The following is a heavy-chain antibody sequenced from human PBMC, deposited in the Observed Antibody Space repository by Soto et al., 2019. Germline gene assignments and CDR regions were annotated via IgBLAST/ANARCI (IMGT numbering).Heavy chain of an antibody. D-gene: IGHD6-6*01. CDR2: IGSSGSTI. CDR3: ARATYSSSYYFDS. V-gene: IGHV3-48*03. Sequence: PVGSLRLSCAASGFTFSSFEMNWVRQAPGKGLEWVSKIGSSGSTIWYADSVKGRFTISRDNARNSLYLQMNSLRGEDTALYYCARATYSSSYYFDSWGQGTLVTVSS. CDR1: GFTFSSFE. J-gene: IGHJ4*02.